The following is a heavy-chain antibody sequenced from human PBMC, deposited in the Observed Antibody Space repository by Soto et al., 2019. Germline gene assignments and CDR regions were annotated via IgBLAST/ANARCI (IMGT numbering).Heavy chain of an antibody. V-gene: IGHV3-73*02. CDR3: IGGNMGHCDH. CDR2: IRNKANSYST. J-gene: IGHJ4*02. D-gene: IGHD1-1*01. Sequence: EVPLVESGGGLVQPGGSLKLSCAASGFMFSDSTIDWVRQAPGKGLEWVGRIRNKANSYSTTYAASVKGVFTMSRDDSKSTAYLQLNSLKIEDTAVYFCIGGNMGHCDHWGQGTLVTVSS. CDR1: GFMFSDST.